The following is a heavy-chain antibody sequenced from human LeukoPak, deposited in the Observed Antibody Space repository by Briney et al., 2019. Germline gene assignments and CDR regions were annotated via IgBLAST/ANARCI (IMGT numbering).Heavy chain of an antibody. CDR2: ISGTSDTT. J-gene: IGHJ3*02. CDR3: AKADATIGGAFDI. Sequence: EGSLRLSCAASGFIFKNYAMSWVRQAPGKGLEWVSIISGTSDTTRYGDSVRGRFTTSRVNPRNTLYLQMNSLRVDDTAVYYCAKADATIGGAFDIWGQGTMVIVSS. D-gene: IGHD3-3*01. V-gene: IGHV3-23*01. CDR1: GFIFKNYA.